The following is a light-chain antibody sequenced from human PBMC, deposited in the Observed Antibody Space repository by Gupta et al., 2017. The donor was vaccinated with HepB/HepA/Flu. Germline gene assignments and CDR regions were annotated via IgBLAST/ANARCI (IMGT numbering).Light chain of an antibody. CDR1: QDISNY. Sequence: IQLIQSPSSLSASIGDSLTITCQASQDISNYLNWYQQKPGKSPKFLIYDASNLETGVPSRFSGSGSGTEFTLTISSLQPENFATFYCQQHDNFPVTFGRGTKVEIK. V-gene: IGKV1-33*01. CDR2: DAS. J-gene: IGKJ4*01. CDR3: QQHDNFPVT.